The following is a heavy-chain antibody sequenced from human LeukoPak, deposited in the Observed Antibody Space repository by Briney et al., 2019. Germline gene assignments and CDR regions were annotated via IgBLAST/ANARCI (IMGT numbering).Heavy chain of an antibody. CDR2: INHSGST. CDR3: ARPRPYCSSTSCYFDY. V-gene: IGHV4-34*01. J-gene: IGHJ4*02. D-gene: IGHD2-2*01. CDR1: GGSFSGYY. Sequence: SETLSLTCAVYGGSFSGYYWSWIRQPPGKGLEWIGEINHSGSTDYNPSLKSRVTISVDTSKNQFPLKLSSVTAADTAVYYCARPRPYCSSTSCYFDYWGQGTLVTVSS.